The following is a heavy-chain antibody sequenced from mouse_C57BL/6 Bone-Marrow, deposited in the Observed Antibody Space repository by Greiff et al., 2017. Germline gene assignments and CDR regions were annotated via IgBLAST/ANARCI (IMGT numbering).Heavy chain of an antibody. D-gene: IGHD2-2*01. CDR3: ARHAVSYWYFDV. CDR1: EYEFPSHD. V-gene: IGHV5-2*01. J-gene: IGHJ1*03. Sequence: EVKLMESGGGLVQPGESLKLSCESNEYEFPSHDMSWVRKTPEKRLELVAAINSDGGSTYYPDTMERRFILSRDNTKKTLYLQMSSLWSEDTASYYCARHAVSYWYFDVWGTGTTVTVSS. CDR2: INSDGGST.